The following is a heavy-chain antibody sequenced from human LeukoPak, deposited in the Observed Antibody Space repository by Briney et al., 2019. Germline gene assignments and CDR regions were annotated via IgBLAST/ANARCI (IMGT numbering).Heavy chain of an antibody. D-gene: IGHD1-1*01. Sequence: GGPLRLSCAASGFTFSSYGMHWVRQAPGKGLEWVAIIWYDGSNTYYVDSVRGRFTISRDNSKNTLYLQVNSLRAEDTAMYYCARDLEIGSSSYYFDHWGQGTLVTVSS. CDR3: ARDLEIGSSSYYFDH. CDR1: GFTFSSYG. CDR2: IWYDGSNT. J-gene: IGHJ4*02. V-gene: IGHV3-33*01.